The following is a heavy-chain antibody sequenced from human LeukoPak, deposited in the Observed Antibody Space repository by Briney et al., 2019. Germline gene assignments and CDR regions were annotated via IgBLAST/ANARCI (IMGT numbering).Heavy chain of an antibody. CDR3: TPHRDGSYPFDY. J-gene: IGHJ4*02. D-gene: IGHD1-26*01. CDR1: GFTFSSYS. CDR2: ISSSSSTI. Sequence: GGSLRLSCAASGFTFSSYSMNWVRQAPGKGLEWVSYISSSSSTIYYADSVKGRFTISRDSAVNSLYLQMSSLRDDDTAVYYCTPHRDGSYPFDYWGQGTLVTVST. V-gene: IGHV3-48*02.